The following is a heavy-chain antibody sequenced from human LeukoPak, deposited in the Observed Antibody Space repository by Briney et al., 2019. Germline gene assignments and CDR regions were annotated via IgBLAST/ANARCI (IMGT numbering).Heavy chain of an antibody. J-gene: IGHJ4*02. Sequence: GGSLRLSCAASGFTFSSYGMHWVRQAPGKGLEWVANIKQDGSEKYYVDSVKGRFTISRDNAKNSLYLQMNSLRAEDTAVYYCAGLTMIRGVIGYWGQGTLVTVSS. D-gene: IGHD3-10*01. V-gene: IGHV3-7*01. CDR1: GFTFSSYG. CDR2: IKQDGSEK. CDR3: AGLTMIRGVIGY.